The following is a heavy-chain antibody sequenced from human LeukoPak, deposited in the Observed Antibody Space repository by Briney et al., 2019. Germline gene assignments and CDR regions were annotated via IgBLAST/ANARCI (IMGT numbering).Heavy chain of an antibody. CDR3: ARDSGTIVGATGVTY. CDR2: IWYDGSNK. J-gene: IGHJ4*02. Sequence: GRSLRLSRAASGFTFSSYGMHWVRQAPGKGLEWVAVIWYDGSNKYYADSVKGRFTISRDNSKNTLYLQMNSLRAEDTAVYYCARDSGTIVGATGVTYWGQGTLVTVSS. D-gene: IGHD1-26*01. CDR1: GFTFSSYG. V-gene: IGHV3-33*01.